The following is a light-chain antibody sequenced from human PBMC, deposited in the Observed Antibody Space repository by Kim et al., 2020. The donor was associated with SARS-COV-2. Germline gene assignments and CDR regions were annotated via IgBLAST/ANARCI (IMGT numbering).Light chain of an antibody. J-gene: IGKJ1*01. CDR1: QSVGIR. V-gene: IGKV3-11*01. Sequence: LSPGERATLPCRATQSVGIRLLWYRQTPGQPPRLLIYDTFNRATGIPARFSGSGSGTDFTLTISSLEPEDFAVYYCQQRSNWPVTFGQGTKVDIK. CDR2: DTF. CDR3: QQRSNWPVT.